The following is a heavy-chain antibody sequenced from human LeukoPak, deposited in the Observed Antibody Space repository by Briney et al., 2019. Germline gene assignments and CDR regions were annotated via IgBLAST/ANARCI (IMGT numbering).Heavy chain of an antibody. Sequence: ASVKVSCKASGYTFTSYAMSWVRQAPGKGLEWVSAISGSGGSTYYADSVKGRFTISRDNSKNTLYLQMNSLRAEDTAVYYCAKGQYYYGSGSLFYWGQGTLVTVSS. J-gene: IGHJ4*02. CDR2: ISGSGGST. D-gene: IGHD3-10*01. CDR3: AKGQYYYGSGSLFY. CDR1: GYTFTSYA. V-gene: IGHV3-23*01.